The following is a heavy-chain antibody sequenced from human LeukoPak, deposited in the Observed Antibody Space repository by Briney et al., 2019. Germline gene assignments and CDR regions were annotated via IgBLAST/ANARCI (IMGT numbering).Heavy chain of an antibody. CDR3: AKRPRKLQGTHFQH. D-gene: IGHD1-14*01. CDR1: GFTFSSYA. CDR2: ISGSGGST. V-gene: IGHV3-23*01. J-gene: IGHJ1*01. Sequence: PGGSLRLSCAASGFTFSSYAMSWVRQAPGKGLEWVSAISGSGGSTYYADSAKGRFTISRDNSKNTLYLQMNSLRAEDTAVYYCAKRPRKLQGTHFQHWGQGTLVTVSS.